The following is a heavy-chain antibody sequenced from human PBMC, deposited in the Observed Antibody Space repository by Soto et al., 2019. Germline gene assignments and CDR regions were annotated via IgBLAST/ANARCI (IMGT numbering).Heavy chain of an antibody. V-gene: IGHV3-30*19. CDR2: PQYDGTIK. D-gene: IGHD3-16*01. J-gene: IGHJ4*02. CDR3: ARWGTTGGLDV. CDR1: GFTFRSFV. Sequence: QVQLVESGGGVVQPGTSLRLSCVGSGFTFRSFVIHWVRQAPGRGLEWFPLPQYDGTIKYFGDSVKGRFTISRDNSRNTVDLQMDSLRLEDTALYYCARWGTTGGLDVWGQGTLVSVSS.